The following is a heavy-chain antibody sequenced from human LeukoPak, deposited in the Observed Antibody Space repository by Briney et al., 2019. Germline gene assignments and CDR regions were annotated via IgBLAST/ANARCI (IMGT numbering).Heavy chain of an antibody. D-gene: IGHD2/OR15-2a*01. J-gene: IGHJ4*02. CDR3: VSFYETY. V-gene: IGHV3-74*01. CDR2: INSDGSWT. CDR1: GNYW. Sequence: GGSLRLSCAASGNYWMHWVRQAPGKGLVWVSHINSDGSWTSYAGSVKGRFTISKDNAKNTVYLQMNSLRAEDTAVYYCVSFYETYWGRGTLVTASS.